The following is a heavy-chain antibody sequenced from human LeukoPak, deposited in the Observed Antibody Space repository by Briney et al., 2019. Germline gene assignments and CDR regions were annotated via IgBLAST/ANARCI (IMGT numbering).Heavy chain of an antibody. D-gene: IGHD4-11*01. CDR3: ARVYSNYYYYYMDV. CDR2: IKQDGSEK. CDR1: GFTFSSYW. V-gene: IGHV3-7*01. Sequence: PGGSLRLSCAASGFTFSSYWMSWVRQAPGKGLEWVANIKQDGSEKYYVDSVKGRFIISRDNAKNSLYLQMNSLRAEDTAVYYCARVYSNYYYYYMDVWGKGTTVTVSS. J-gene: IGHJ6*03.